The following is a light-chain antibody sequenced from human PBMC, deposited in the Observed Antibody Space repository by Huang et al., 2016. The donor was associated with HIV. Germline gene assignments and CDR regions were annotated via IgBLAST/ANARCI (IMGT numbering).Light chain of an antibody. V-gene: IGKV3-11*01. CDR1: QSVSSD. CDR2: EAS. CDR3: QQRSNWPYT. Sequence: EIVLTQSPATLSLSPGERATLSCRASQSVSSDLAWYQQKPGQAPRLLIYEASNRATGIPARFSGSGSGTDFTLTISSLEPEDFAVYYCQQRSNWPYTFGQGTKLEIK. J-gene: IGKJ2*01.